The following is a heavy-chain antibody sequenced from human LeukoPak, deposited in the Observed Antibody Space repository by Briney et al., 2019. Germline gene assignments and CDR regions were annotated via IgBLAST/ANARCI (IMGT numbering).Heavy chain of an antibody. Sequence: GGSLRLSCVASGFTFTSYAMRWVRQAPGKGLEWVTVISYDGSIKYYADSVKGRFTISRDISKNTLYLQMNSLRAEDTAVYYCASKPDSFDLWGQGTMVTVSS. CDR3: ASKPDSFDL. CDR1: GFTFTSYA. CDR2: ISYDGSIK. V-gene: IGHV3-30-3*01. J-gene: IGHJ3*01.